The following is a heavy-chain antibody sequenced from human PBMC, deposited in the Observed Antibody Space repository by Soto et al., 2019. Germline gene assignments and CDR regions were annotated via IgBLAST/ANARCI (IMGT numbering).Heavy chain of an antibody. D-gene: IGHD3-10*01. CDR1: GYTFTNYG. Sequence: ASVKVSCKASGYTFTNYGISWVRQAPGQGLEWMGWINVYNGNKKYAQKIQGRVTMTTDTSTSTAYMELRSLRSDDTAVYYCARGVGSGSYYNQYNWFDPWGQGTLVTVSS. V-gene: IGHV1-18*01. CDR3: ARGVGSGSYYNQYNWFDP. CDR2: INVYNGNK. J-gene: IGHJ5*02.